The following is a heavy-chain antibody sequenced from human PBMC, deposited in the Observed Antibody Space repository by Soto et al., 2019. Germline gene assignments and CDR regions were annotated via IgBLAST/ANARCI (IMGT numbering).Heavy chain of an antibody. CDR2: ISGSGGDT. V-gene: IGHV3-23*01. Sequence: EVQLLESGGGLVQPGGSLRLSCAASGFTFSSYAMSWVRQAPGKGLEWVSGISGSGGDTYHADSVKGRLTISRDNSKNTVSLQMNSLRAEDTAIYYCTKDRVAVAGNLHYYYGLDVWGQATTVTVSS. D-gene: IGHD6-19*01. CDR1: GFTFSSYA. J-gene: IGHJ6*02. CDR3: TKDRVAVAGNLHYYYGLDV.